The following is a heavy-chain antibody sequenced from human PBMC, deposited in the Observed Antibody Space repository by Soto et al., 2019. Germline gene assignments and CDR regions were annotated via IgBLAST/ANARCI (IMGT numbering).Heavy chain of an antibody. V-gene: IGHV4-30-4*01. CDR3: ARDKENSTAFGDAFDI. Sequence: PSETLSLTCTVSGGSISSGDYYWSWIRQPPGKGLEWIGYIYYSGSTYYNPSLKSRVTISVDTSKNQFPLKLSSVTAADTAVYYCARDKENSTAFGDAFDIWGQGTMVTVSS. D-gene: IGHD2-2*01. CDR1: GGSISSGDYY. J-gene: IGHJ3*02. CDR2: IYYSGST.